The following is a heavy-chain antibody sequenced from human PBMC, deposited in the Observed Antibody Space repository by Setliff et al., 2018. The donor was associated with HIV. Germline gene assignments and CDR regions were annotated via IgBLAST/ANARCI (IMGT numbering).Heavy chain of an antibody. J-gene: IGHJ5*02. CDR3: ARDRSKYGTGSSAYNWFDP. D-gene: IGHD3-16*01. Sequence: PSETLSLTCTVSAVSIGGYSWSWIRQSPGKGLEWIGSIYSTDTTNHNPSLKSRVTMSIDTSKNQFSLKLNSVTAADTAVYFCARDRSKYGTGSSAYNWFDPWGLGTLVTVSS. CDR1: AVSIGGYS. CDR2: IYSTDTT. V-gene: IGHV4-4*08.